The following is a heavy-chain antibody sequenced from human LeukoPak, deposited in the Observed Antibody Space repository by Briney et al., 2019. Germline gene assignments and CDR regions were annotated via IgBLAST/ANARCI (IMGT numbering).Heavy chain of an antibody. J-gene: IGHJ4*02. CDR2: ILYDGSNE. CDR3: AKDGTGGYYYLDY. V-gene: IGHV3-30*18. Sequence: GGSLRLSCAASGFTFSSHGMHWVRQAPGMGLEWVALILYDGSNEYYADSVQGRFTISRDSSKNTLYLQMNSLRAEDTAVYYCAKDGTGGYYYLDYWGQGTLVTVSS. CDR1: GFTFSSHG. D-gene: IGHD3-22*01.